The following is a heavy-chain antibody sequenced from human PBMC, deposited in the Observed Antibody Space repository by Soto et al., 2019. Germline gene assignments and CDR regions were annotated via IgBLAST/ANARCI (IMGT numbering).Heavy chain of an antibody. CDR1: GFTFSTYA. D-gene: IGHD6-13*01. J-gene: IGHJ6*02. V-gene: IGHV3-30*04. CDR2: ISYDGSIK. Sequence: QVQLVESGGGVVQPGRSLRLSCAASGFTFSTYAIHWVRQAPGKGLEWVTVISYDGSIKYYADSVKGRFTISRDNSKNTMYLQMNSLRAEDTAVYYCARGAGSSSWYGSYGMDVWGQGTTVTVSS. CDR3: ARGAGSSSWYGSYGMDV.